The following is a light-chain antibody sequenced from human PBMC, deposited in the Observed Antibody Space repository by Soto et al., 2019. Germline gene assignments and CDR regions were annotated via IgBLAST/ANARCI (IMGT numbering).Light chain of an antibody. CDR1: QSVRSSY. CDR3: QQRSNWPRT. Sequence: EFVLTQSPGTLSLSPGERAPLSCRASQSVRSSYSAWYQQKPGQAPRLLIHGTSNRATGVPDRFSGSGSGSDFTLTMSSLQSEDFAVYYCQQRSNWPRTFGQGTKVDIK. CDR2: GTS. V-gene: IGKV3D-20*02. J-gene: IGKJ1*01.